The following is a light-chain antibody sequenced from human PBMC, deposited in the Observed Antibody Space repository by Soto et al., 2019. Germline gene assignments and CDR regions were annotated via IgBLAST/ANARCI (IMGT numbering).Light chain of an antibody. V-gene: IGKV2-28*01. Sequence: DVVMTQSPLSLPVTPGEPASISCRSSRSLLYSNGYNYLDWYVQKPGQSPQLLIYLGSYRASGVPDRLSGSGSGTDFTLEISRVEAEDVGVYYCMQALQTPFTFGPGTKVDIK. J-gene: IGKJ3*01. CDR3: MQALQTPFT. CDR2: LGS. CDR1: RSLLYSNGYNY.